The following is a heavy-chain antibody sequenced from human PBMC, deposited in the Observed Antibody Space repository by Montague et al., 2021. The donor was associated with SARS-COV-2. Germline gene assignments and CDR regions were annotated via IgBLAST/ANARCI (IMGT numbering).Heavy chain of an antibody. V-gene: IGHV4-59*08. CDR3: LRPPHYDCLNGPPDF. CDR1: GVSVTDYY. CDR2: VLFNKGT. D-gene: IGHD3/OR15-3a*01. J-gene: IGHJ4*02. Sequence: SETLSLTCTVSGVSVTDYYWSWIRQPPGTGLELVGDVLFNKGTNFNPSLKSRVAISVDTSTYHFSLSLTSVTAAATAFSYCLRPPHYDCLNGPPDFWDQGTLVTVSS.